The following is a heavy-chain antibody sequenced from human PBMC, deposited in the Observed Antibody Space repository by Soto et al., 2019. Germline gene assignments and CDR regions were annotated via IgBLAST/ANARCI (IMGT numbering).Heavy chain of an antibody. Sequence: ASVKVSCKASGFTFTSSAVQWVRQARGQPLEWIGWIVLGNGNTNYAQKFQGRVTITRDKSTSTAYMDLSRLRSDDTAMYYCAARIGNIGYNDFDYWGQGTQVTVSS. CDR2: IVLGNGNT. CDR1: GFTFTSSA. D-gene: IGHD5-12*01. V-gene: IGHV1-58*01. J-gene: IGHJ4*02. CDR3: AARIGNIGYNDFDY.